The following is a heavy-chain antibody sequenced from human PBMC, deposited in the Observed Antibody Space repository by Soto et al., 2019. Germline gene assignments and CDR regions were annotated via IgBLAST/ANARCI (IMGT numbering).Heavy chain of an antibody. D-gene: IGHD3-3*01. CDR3: ARDSLYDFWSGPTDY. Sequence: PGGSLRLSCAASGFTFSSYGMHWVRQAPGKGLEWVAVIWYDGSNKYYADSVKGRFTISRDNSKNTLYLQMNSLRAEDTAVYYCARDSLYDFWSGPTDYWGQGTLVTVSS. J-gene: IGHJ4*02. CDR2: IWYDGSNK. V-gene: IGHV3-33*01. CDR1: GFTFSSYG.